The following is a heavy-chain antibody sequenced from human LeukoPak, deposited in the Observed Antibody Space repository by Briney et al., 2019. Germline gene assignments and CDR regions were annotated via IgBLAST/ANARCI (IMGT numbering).Heavy chain of an antibody. CDR2: IYTSGSS. J-gene: IGHJ5*02. V-gene: IGHV4-4*07. CDR3: ARDNTWLGNWFDP. CDR1: GGSIRSYY. D-gene: IGHD6-19*01. Sequence: SETLSLTCTVSGGSIRSYYWSWIRQPAGKGLEWIGRIYTSGSSNYNPSLKSRVTMSVDTSKNQFSLKLSSATAADTAVYYCARDNTWLGNWFDPWGQGTLVTVSS.